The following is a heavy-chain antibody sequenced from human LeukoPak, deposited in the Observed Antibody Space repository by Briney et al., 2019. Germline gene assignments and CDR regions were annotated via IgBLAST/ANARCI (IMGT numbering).Heavy chain of an antibody. Sequence: GRSLRLSCAASGFTFSSYAMHWVRQAPGKGLEWVAVISYDGSNKYYADSVKGRFTISRDNSKNTLYLQMNSLRAEDTAVYYCAKEGRGGWYFDLWGRGTLVTVSS. CDR2: ISYDGSNK. J-gene: IGHJ2*01. V-gene: IGHV3-30-3*01. D-gene: IGHD3-10*01. CDR3: AKEGRGGWYFDL. CDR1: GFTFSSYA.